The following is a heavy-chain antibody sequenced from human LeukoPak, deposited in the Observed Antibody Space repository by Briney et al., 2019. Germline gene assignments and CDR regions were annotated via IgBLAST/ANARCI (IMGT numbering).Heavy chain of an antibody. Sequence: ASVKVSFKASGGTFNSYAISWVRQAPGQGLEWMGRIIPILGIANYAQKFQGRVTITPDKSTSTAYMELSSLRSEDTAVYYCAREATEQQLWTGWFDPWGQGTLVTVSS. J-gene: IGHJ5*02. CDR1: GGTFNSYA. CDR2: IIPILGIA. V-gene: IGHV1-69*10. CDR3: AREATEQQLWTGWFDP. D-gene: IGHD6-13*01.